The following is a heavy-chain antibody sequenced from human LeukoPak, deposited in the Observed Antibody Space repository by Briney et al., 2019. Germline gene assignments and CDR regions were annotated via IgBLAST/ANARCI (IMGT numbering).Heavy chain of an antibody. V-gene: IGHV3-48*01. CDR1: GFIFTDYS. J-gene: IGHJ3*02. Sequence: GASLRLSCAASGFIFTDYSVNWVRQAPGKGLEWISYITRSGGTKNYADSVKGRFTISRDNAKNSLYLQMNSLRAEDTAIYYCATNKGWAFDIWGQGTVVTVSS. CDR2: ITRSGGTK. CDR3: ATNKGWAFDI. D-gene: IGHD2-15*01.